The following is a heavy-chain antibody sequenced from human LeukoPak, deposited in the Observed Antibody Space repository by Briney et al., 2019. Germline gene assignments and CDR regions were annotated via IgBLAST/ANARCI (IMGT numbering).Heavy chain of an antibody. CDR2: IIPIFGTA. CDR3: ARDHHSSSWSAINFDY. Sequence: SVKVSCKASGGTFSSYAISWVRQAPGQGLEWMGGIIPIFGTANYAQKFQGRVTITTDESTSTAYMELSSLRSEDTAVYYIARDHHSSSWSAINFDYGGQGNLVTVSS. V-gene: IGHV1-69*05. CDR1: GGTFSSYA. J-gene: IGHJ4*02. D-gene: IGHD6-13*01.